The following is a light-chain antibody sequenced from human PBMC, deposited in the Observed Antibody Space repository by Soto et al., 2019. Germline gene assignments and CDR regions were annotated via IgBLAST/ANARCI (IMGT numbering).Light chain of an antibody. CDR2: FGS. CDR1: QDIGNV. CDR3: QQADSFPLS. J-gene: IGKJ2*01. Sequence: DIQMTQSPSSVSASVGDRVTRTCRASQDIGNVLAWYQQKPGKAPKLLIYFGSNLQTGVPSRFSGSGSGTDFTLTISSLQPEDLATYYCQQADSFPLSCGRWTMVEIK. V-gene: IGKV1-12*01.